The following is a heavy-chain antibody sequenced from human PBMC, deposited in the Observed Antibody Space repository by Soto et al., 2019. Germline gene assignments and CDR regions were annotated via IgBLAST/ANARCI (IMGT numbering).Heavy chain of an antibody. Sequence: SETLSLTCTVSGGSISSSSYYWGWIRQPPGKGLEWIGSIYYSGSTYYNPSLKSRVTISVDTSKNQFSLKLSSVTAADTTVYYCARLQAGPSYNWFYPWGQGTLVTVSS. V-gene: IGHV4-39*01. CDR3: ARLQAGPSYNWFYP. CDR1: GGSISSSSYY. CDR2: IYYSGST. J-gene: IGHJ5*02.